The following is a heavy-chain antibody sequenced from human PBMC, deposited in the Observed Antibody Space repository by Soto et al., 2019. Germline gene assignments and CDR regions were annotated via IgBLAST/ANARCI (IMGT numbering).Heavy chain of an antibody. D-gene: IGHD5-18*01. CDR1: GFSCSSYD. V-gene: IGHV3-33*01. CDR3: ARDEYPGAHSFSYYFDN. Sequence: REGSLRRFSVELGFSCSSYDMHWGRQGPGKGLEWGALIYYDGSNKYYADSVKGRFTISRDNSKNTLYLQMNSLSAEDTAVYYCARDEYPGAHSFSYYFDNWGQGTLVTVSS. J-gene: IGHJ4*02. CDR2: IYYDGSNK.